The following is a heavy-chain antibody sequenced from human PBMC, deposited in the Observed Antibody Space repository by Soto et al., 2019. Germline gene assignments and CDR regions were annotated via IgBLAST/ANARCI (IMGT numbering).Heavy chain of an antibody. D-gene: IGHD6-13*01. CDR3: ARDFLVIGSSWLDV. CDR2: IKQDGSEK. CDR1: GFTFSSYW. V-gene: IGHV3-7*01. J-gene: IGHJ6*04. Sequence: GGSLRLSCAASGFTFSSYWMSWVRQAPGKGLEWVANIKQDGSEKYYVDSVKGRFTISRDNAKNSLYLQMNSLRAEDTAVYYCARDFLVIGSSWLDVWGKGTTVTVSS.